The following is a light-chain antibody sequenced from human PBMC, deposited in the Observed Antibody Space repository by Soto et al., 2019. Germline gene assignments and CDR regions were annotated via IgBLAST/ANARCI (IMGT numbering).Light chain of an antibody. CDR2: GAS. CDR1: QGISSY. Sequence: DIQMTQSPSSLSASVGDRVTITCRASQGISSYLAWYQQKPGKVPKLLIYGASTLHSGVPSRFSGSGSGTDFTLTINSLQPEDVATYYCQRYNSVPNTFGPGTEVDIK. V-gene: IGKV1-27*01. CDR3: QRYNSVPNT. J-gene: IGKJ3*01.